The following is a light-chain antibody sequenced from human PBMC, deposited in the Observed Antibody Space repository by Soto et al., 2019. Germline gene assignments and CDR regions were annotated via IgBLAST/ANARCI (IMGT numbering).Light chain of an antibody. CDR2: EVS. V-gene: IGLV2-14*01. CDR3: VSYASGNTLL. CDR1: SSDVGGYNF. Sequence: QSALTQPASVSASPGQSITISCTGTSSDVGGYNFVSWNQQYPGEAPKLMIYEVSSRPSGISDRFSGSKSGNTASLTISGLQTEDEGDYYCVSYASGNTLLFGTGTKVTVL. J-gene: IGLJ1*01.